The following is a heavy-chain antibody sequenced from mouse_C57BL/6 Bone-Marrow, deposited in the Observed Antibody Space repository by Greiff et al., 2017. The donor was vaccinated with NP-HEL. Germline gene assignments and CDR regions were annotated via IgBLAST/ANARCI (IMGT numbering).Heavy chain of an antibody. CDR2: IYPGSGST. Sequence: QLQQSGAELVKPGASVKMSCKASGYTFTSYWITWVKQRPGQGLEWIGDIYPGSGSTNYNEKFKSKATLTVDTSSSTAYMQLSSLTSEDSAVYYCAYYYGSRYYFDYWGQGTTLTVSS. V-gene: IGHV1-55*01. J-gene: IGHJ2*01. CDR3: AYYYGSRYYFDY. D-gene: IGHD1-1*01. CDR1: GYTFTSYW.